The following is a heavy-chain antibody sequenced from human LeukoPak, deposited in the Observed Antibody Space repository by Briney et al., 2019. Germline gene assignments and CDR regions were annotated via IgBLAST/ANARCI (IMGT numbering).Heavy chain of an antibody. V-gene: IGHV4-59*01. D-gene: IGHD3-10*01. CDR1: GDSMTSDY. CDR3: ARDRGIGYGPSDLDS. CDR2: VYHSGTS. J-gene: IGHJ4*02. Sequence: SETLSLTCTVSGDSMTSDYWTWIRQPPGKGLEWLGYVYHSGTSFYDPALKSRLTISIDTSKKQFSLNVISVTTADTALYFCARDRGIGYGPSDLDSWGPGVLVTVSS.